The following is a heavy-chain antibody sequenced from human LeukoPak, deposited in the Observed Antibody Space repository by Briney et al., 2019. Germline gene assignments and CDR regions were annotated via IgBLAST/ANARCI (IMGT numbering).Heavy chain of an antibody. CDR1: GGSISSSSYY. CDR3: AGVGGSSWPYYYYYYMDV. J-gene: IGHJ6*03. V-gene: IGHV4-39*07. CDR2: IYYSGST. D-gene: IGHD6-13*01. Sequence: PSETLSLTCTVSGGSISSSSYYWGWIRQPPGKGLEWIGNIYYSGSTNYNPSLKSRVTISVDTSKNQFSLKLSSVTAADTAVYYCAGVGGSSWPYYYYYYMDVWGKGTTVTVSS.